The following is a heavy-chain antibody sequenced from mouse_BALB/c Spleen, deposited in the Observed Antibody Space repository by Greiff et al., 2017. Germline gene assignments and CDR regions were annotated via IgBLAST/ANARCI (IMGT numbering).Heavy chain of an antibody. CDR2: ISSGGST. D-gene: IGHD1-1*01. CDR3: ARVTTVVATRAMDY. CDR1: GFTFSSYA. V-gene: IGHV5-6-5*01. Sequence: EVKLVESGGGLVKPGGSLKLSCAASGFTFSSYAMSWVRQTPEKRLEWVASISSGGSTYYPDSVKGRFTISRDNARNILYLQMSSLRSEDTAMYYCARVTTVVATRAMDYWGQGTSVTVSS. J-gene: IGHJ4*01.